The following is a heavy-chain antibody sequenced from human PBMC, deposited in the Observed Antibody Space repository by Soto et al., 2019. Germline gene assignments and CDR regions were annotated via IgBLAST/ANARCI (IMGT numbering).Heavy chain of an antibody. V-gene: IGHV1-69*02. CDR2: IIPILGIA. Sequence: QVQLVQSGAEVKKPGSSVKVSCKASGGTFSSYTISWVRQAPGQGLEWMGRIIPILGIANYAQKFQGRVTITAEKSTSTAYMELSSLRSEDTAVYYCAYGSSSGWYFDLWGRGTLVTVSS. CDR3: AYGSSSGWYFDL. J-gene: IGHJ2*01. CDR1: GGTFSSYT. D-gene: IGHD6-6*01.